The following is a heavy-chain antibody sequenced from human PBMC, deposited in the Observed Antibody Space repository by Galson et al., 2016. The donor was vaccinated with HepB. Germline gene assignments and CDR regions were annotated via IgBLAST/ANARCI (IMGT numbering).Heavy chain of an antibody. D-gene: IGHD1-26*01. CDR2: TFSNDAK. V-gene: IGHV2-26*01. Sequence: PALVKPTQTLTLTCTVSGFSLNNARMGVSWIRQPPGKALEWLAHTFSNDAKSYSTSLKSSLTISKDTSKSQVVLTMTSLDPMDTATYFCARVRVTHGWEVEIWGQGMMVTVSS. J-gene: IGHJ3*02. CDR3: ARVRVTHGWEVEI. CDR1: GFSLNNARMG.